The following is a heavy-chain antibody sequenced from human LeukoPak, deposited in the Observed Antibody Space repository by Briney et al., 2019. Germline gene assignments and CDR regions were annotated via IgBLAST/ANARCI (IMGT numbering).Heavy chain of an antibody. CDR3: VRVHVNSGYYFGDAFDI. J-gene: IGHJ3*02. V-gene: IGHV4-38-2*02. CDR1: GYSISSGSY. CDR2: IYHSGST. Sequence: SETLSLTCTVSGYSISSGSYWGWIRQPPGKGLEWIGNIYHSGSTYYNPSLKSRVTISVDTSKNQFSLKLSSVTAADTAVHYCVRVHVNSGYYFGDAFDIWGQGTMVTVSS. D-gene: IGHD3-22*01.